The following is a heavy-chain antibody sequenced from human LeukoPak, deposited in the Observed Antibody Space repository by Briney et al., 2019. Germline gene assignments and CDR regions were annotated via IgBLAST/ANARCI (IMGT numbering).Heavy chain of an antibody. J-gene: IGHJ4*02. CDR1: GYTFTGYY. Sequence: ASVRVSCKASGYTFTGYYMHWVRQAPGQGLEWMGWINPNSGGTNYAQKFQGRVTMTRDTSISTAYMELSRLRSDDTAVYYCARDSSGWLGPDYWGQGTLVTVSS. D-gene: IGHD6-19*01. CDR2: INPNSGGT. CDR3: ARDSSGWLGPDY. V-gene: IGHV1-2*02.